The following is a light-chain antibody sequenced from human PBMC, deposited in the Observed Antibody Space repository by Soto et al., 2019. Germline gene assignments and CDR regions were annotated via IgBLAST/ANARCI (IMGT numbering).Light chain of an antibody. CDR2: GAS. CDR3: QQYNNWPAWT. Sequence: EIVMTQSPATLSVSPGERATLSCRASQSVSSNLAWYQQKPGQAPRLLIYGASTRATGIPARFSGSGSGTEFTLTISSLQSEDFAFYYCQQYNNWPAWTFGQGPKVEIK. J-gene: IGKJ1*01. V-gene: IGKV3-15*01. CDR1: QSVSSN.